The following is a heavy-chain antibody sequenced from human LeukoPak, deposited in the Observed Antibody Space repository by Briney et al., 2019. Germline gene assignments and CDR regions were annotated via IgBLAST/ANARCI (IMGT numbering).Heavy chain of an antibody. CDR1: AFTFSSYW. J-gene: IGHJ3*02. V-gene: IGHV3-74*01. CDR2: INGDGSST. CDR3: TTLSDSSGYYIGAFDI. D-gene: IGHD3-22*01. Sequence: GGSLRLSCAASAFTFSSYWMHWVRQAPGKGLAWVSRINGDGSSTRYADSVEGRFTISRDNAKNTLYLQMNSLRAEDTAVYYCTTLSDSSGYYIGAFDIWGQGTMVTVYS.